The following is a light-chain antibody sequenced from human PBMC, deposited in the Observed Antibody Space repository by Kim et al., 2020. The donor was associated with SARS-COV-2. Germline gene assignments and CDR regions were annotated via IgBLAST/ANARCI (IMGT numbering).Light chain of an antibody. CDR3: QQSYSTWT. J-gene: IGKJ1*01. V-gene: IGKV1-39*01. Sequence: SASVGDRVTITCRASQSISSYLNWYQQKPGKAPKLLIYAASSLQSGVPSRFSGSGYGTDFTLTISSLQPEDFATYYCQQSYSTWTFGQGTKVDIK. CDR2: AAS. CDR1: QSISSY.